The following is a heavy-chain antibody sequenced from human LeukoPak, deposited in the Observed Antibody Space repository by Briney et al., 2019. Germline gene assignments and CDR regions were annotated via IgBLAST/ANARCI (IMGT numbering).Heavy chain of an antibody. D-gene: IGHD5-12*01. CDR3: ARVATTTNPPQRPFDY. CDR1: GYSISSGYY. J-gene: IGHJ4*02. Sequence: SETLSLTCAVSGYSISSGYYWGWIRQPPGKGLEWIGSIYYSGSTYYNPSLKSRVTISEDTSKNQFSLKLSSVTAADTAVYYCARVATTTNPPQRPFDYWGQGTLVTVSS. CDR2: IYYSGST. V-gene: IGHV4-38-2*01.